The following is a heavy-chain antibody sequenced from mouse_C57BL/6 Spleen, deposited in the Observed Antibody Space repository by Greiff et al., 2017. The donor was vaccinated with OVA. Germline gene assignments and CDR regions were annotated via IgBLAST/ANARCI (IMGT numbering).Heavy chain of an antibody. J-gene: IGHJ2*01. CDR1: GFTFSSYG. CDR3: ARDYSNYYFDY. CDR2: ISSGGSYT. V-gene: IGHV5-6*01. D-gene: IGHD2-5*01. Sequence: DVHLVESGGDLVKPGGSLKLSCAASGFTFSSYGMSWVRQTPDKRLEWVATISSGGSYTYYPDSVKGRFTISRDNAKNTLYLQMSSLKSEDTAMYYCARDYSNYYFDYWGQGTTLTVSS.